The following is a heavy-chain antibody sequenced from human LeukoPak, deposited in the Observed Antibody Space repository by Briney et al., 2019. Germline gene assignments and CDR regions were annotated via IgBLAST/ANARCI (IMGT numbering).Heavy chain of an antibody. Sequence: GGSLRLSCEGSGFTFSSYTMIWVRQVPGKGLECLANIKEDGSETYYADSVKGRFTISRDNPKNLLFLQINSLRVEDTAVYYCARETPRRGETRDGYRWGQGTVVTVSS. J-gene: IGHJ4*02. CDR1: GFTFSSYT. V-gene: IGHV3-7*01. D-gene: IGHD5-24*01. CDR3: ARETPRRGETRDGYR. CDR2: IKEDGSET.